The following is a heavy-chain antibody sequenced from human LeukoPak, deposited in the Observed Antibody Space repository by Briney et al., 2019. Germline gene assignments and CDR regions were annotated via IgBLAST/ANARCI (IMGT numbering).Heavy chain of an antibody. CDR3: ARAHGDYPEYFQH. CDR2: IEQDGSEK. CDR1: GFTFSSYW. Sequence: GGSLRLSCVASGFTFSSYWMSWVRQAPGKGLEWVANIEQDGSEKYYVDSVKGRFTISRDNAKNSLYLQMNSLRAEDTAVYYCARAHGDYPEYFQHWGQGTLVTVSS. D-gene: IGHD4-17*01. J-gene: IGHJ1*01. V-gene: IGHV3-7*01.